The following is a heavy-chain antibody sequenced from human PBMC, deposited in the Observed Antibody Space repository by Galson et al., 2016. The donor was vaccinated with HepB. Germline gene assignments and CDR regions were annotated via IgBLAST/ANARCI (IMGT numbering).Heavy chain of an antibody. V-gene: IGHV3-23*01. D-gene: IGHD3-22*01. CDR1: GFTFSKYA. J-gene: IGHJ4*02. Sequence: SLRLSCAASGFTFSKYALSWVRQAPGEGLEWISAIHLAGRDIYYSDSVRGRFTISRDDSNNMLYLQMNNLGDEDTAVYYCTKHEVRTHDYWGQGTLVTVSS. CDR2: IHLAGRDI. CDR3: TKHEVRTHDY.